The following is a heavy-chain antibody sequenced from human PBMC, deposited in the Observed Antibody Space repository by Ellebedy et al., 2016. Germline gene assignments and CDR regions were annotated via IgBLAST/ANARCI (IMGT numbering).Heavy chain of an antibody. CDR1: GYTFTTFS. CDR3: AKTSGWGYGEN. CDR2: VNTFSGNT. D-gene: IGHD3-10*01. J-gene: IGHJ4*02. Sequence: ASVKVSXKASGYTFTTFSITWVRQDHGQGLEWIGFVNTFSGNTKFAQKFQGRVSMTTDSSTHTAYMDLRSLRSDDTAMYYCAKTSGWGYGENWGQGTLVIVSS. V-gene: IGHV1-18*04.